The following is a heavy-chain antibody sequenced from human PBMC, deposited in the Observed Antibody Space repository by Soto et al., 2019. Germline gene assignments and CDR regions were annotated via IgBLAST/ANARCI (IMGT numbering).Heavy chain of an antibody. J-gene: IGHJ5*02. CDR3: ARDPSLKRITSFGVVSWFDP. D-gene: IGHD3-3*01. Sequence: GGSLRLSCAASGFTFSIYWMSWVRQAPGKGLEWVANIKQDGSEKYYVDSVKGRFTISRDNAKNSLYLQMNSLRAEDTAVYYCARDPSLKRITSFGVVSWFDPWGQGTLVTVSS. V-gene: IGHV3-7*05. CDR2: IKQDGSEK. CDR1: GFTFSIYW.